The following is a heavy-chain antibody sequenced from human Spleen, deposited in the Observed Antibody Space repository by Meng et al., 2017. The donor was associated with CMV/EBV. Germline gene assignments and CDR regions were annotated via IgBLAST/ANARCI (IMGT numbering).Heavy chain of an antibody. CDR2: LSHDGSKK. V-gene: IGHV3-30-3*01. D-gene: IGHD3-9*01. J-gene: IGHJ4*02. CDR3: ARDPDILVY. Sequence: GESLKISCSTSGFSFSTYTMHWVRQAPGKGLEWVTVLSHDGSKKYYADSVLGRFTISRDNAKNSLYLQMNSLRAEDTAVYYCARDPDILVYWGQGTLVTVSS. CDR1: GFSFSTYT.